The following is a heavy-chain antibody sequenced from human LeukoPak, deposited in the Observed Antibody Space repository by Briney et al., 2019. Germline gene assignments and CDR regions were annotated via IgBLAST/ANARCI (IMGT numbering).Heavy chain of an antibody. CDR3: ARLRNGDYAFDS. V-gene: IGHV4-59*08. D-gene: IGHD4-17*01. Sequence: PSETLSLTCTVSGGSISSYYWSWIRQPPGKGLEWIGYIYYSGSTNYNPSLKSRVTISVDTSKNQFSLKLSSVTAADTAVYYCARLRNGDYAFDSWGQGTLVTVSS. CDR2: IYYSGST. CDR1: GGSISSYY. J-gene: IGHJ4*02.